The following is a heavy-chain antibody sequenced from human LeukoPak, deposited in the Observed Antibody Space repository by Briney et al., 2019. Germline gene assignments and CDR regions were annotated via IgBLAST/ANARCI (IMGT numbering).Heavy chain of an antibody. D-gene: IGHD4-11*01. J-gene: IGHJ4*02. V-gene: IGHV3-9*01. CDR3: AKAKQGYSNAYFDY. CDR1: GFTFDDYA. Sequence: PGRSLRLSCAASGFTFDDYAMHWVRQPPGKGLEWVSGISWNSGSIGYADSVKGRFTISRDNAENSLYLQMNSLRPEDTALYYCAKAKQGYSNAYFDYWGQGTLVTVSS. CDR2: ISWNSGSI.